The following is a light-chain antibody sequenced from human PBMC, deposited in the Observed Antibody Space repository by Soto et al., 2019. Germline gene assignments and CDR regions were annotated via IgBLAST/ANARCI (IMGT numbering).Light chain of an antibody. J-gene: IGLJ2*01. Sequence: QSALTQPASVSGSPGQSITISCTGTSSDIGKYNYVSWFQQHPAKAPKLIIFEVCTRPSGVSNRFSGSKSGNTASLTISGLQAEDEADYYCSSYTGSNINTVVFGGGTKLTVL. V-gene: IGLV2-14*01. CDR2: EVC. CDR3: SSYTGSNINTVV. CDR1: SSDIGKYNY.